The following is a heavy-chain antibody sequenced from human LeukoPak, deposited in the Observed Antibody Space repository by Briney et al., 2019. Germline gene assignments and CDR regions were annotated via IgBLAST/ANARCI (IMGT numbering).Heavy chain of an antibody. CDR1: GYTFTGYY. D-gene: IGHD3-22*01. CDR3: ARLGDSSGYYYFYDY. V-gene: IGHV1-2*02. Sequence: ASVKVSCKASGYTFTGYYMHWVRQAPGQGLEWMGWINPNSGGTNYAQKFQGRVTMTTDTSTSTAYMELRSQRSDDTAVYYCARLGDSSGYYYFYDYWGQEPWSPSPQ. J-gene: IGHJ4*01. CDR2: INPNSGGT.